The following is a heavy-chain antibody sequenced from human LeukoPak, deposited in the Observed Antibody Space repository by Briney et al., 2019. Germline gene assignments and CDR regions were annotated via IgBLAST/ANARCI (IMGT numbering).Heavy chain of an antibody. CDR1: GGSFSGYY. CDR3: ATIAGSSSY. CDR2: IYYSGST. V-gene: IGHV4-59*08. D-gene: IGHD6-6*01. J-gene: IGHJ4*02. Sequence: SETLSLTCAVYGGSFSGYYWTWIRQPPGKGLEWIGYIYYSGSTNYNPSLKSRVTVSVDTSKNQFSLKLSSVTAADTTVYYCATIAGSSSYWGQGTLVTVSS.